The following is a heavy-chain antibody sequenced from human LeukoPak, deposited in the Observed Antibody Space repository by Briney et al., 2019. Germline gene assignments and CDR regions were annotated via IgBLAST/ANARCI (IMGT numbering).Heavy chain of an antibody. CDR2: ISSSGSTI. J-gene: IGHJ4*02. V-gene: IGHV3-11*01. CDR1: GFTFSDYY. Sequence: GGSLRLSCAASGFTFSDYYMSWIRQAPGKGLEWVSYISSSGSTIYYADSVKGRFTISRDNAKDSLYLQMNSLRAEDTAVYYCARVGSSWYSDYFDYWGQGTPVTVSS. D-gene: IGHD6-13*01. CDR3: ARVGSSWYSDYFDY.